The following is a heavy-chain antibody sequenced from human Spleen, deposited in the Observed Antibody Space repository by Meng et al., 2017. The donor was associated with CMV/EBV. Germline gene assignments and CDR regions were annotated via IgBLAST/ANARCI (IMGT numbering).Heavy chain of an antibody. Sequence: QVQLQQWGAGLLKPSETLSLTCAVYGGSFSGYYWSWIRQPPGKGLEWIGEINHSGSTNYNPSLKSRVTMSVDTSKNQFSLKLSSVTAADTAVYYCARGPSVVVPAAHFDYWGQGTLVTVSS. CDR2: INHSGST. CDR3: ARGPSVVVPAAHFDY. V-gene: IGHV4-34*01. D-gene: IGHD2-2*01. J-gene: IGHJ4*02. CDR1: GGSFSGYY.